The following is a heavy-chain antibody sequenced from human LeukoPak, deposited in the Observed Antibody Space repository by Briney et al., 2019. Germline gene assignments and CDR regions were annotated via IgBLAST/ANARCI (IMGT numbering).Heavy chain of an antibody. CDR1: GLTFGSYS. J-gene: IGHJ4*02. V-gene: IGHV3-21*01. Sequence: PGGSLRLSCAASGLTFGSYSMNWVRQAPGKGLEWVSSISSSSSYIYYADSVKGRFTISRDNAKNSLYLQMNSLRAEDTAVYYCARDGSAIFGVGHDYWGQGTLFTVSS. D-gene: IGHD3-3*01. CDR3: ARDGSAIFGVGHDY. CDR2: ISSSSSYI.